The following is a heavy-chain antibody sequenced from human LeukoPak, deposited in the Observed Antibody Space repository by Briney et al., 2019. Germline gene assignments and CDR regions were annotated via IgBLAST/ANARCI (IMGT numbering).Heavy chain of an antibody. J-gene: IGHJ4*02. CDR1: GYTFISYS. V-gene: IGHV1-18*01. Sequence: ASVKVSCKASGYTFISYSITWVRQAPGQGLDWMGWISGYNGNTYNAQNLQGRLTMTTDTPTSTAYMELRSLRSDDTAVYFCAREGITVGGTPFLNYWGQGTLVTVSS. CDR3: AREGITVGGTPFLNY. D-gene: IGHD6-13*01. CDR2: ISGYNGNT.